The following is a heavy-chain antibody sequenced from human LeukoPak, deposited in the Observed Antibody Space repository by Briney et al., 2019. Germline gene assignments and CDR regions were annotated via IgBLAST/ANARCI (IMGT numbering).Heavy chain of an antibody. CDR3: ATSGYSSSWYFG. V-gene: IGHV3-48*01. J-gene: IGHJ4*02. D-gene: IGHD6-13*01. Sequence: GGSLRLSCAASGFTFSNYSMNWVRQAPGKGLEWVSYISRRSTTIYYADSVKDRFPIPRDNAKNSLYLRMNSLRAEDTAVYYCATSGYSSSWYFGWGQGTLVTVSS. CDR2: ISRRSTTI. CDR1: GFTFSNYS.